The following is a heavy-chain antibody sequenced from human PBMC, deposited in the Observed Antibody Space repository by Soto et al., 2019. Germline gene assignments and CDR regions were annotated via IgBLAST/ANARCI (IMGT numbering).Heavy chain of an antibody. J-gene: IGHJ6*02. D-gene: IGHD2-8*01. CDR3: ARGGVDYAMDV. Sequence: QVQLVESGGGVVQPGRSLRLSCAASGFTFSRYTMHWVRQAPCKGLEWVALISYDESNQYYADSVKGRFTISRDTSKNTLYLQMNSLRPEDTAVYYCARGGVDYAMDVWGQGTTVTVSS. CDR1: GFTFSRYT. V-gene: IGHV3-30-3*01. CDR2: ISYDESNQ.